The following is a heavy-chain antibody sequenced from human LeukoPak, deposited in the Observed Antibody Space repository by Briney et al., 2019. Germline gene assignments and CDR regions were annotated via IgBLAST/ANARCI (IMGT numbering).Heavy chain of an antibody. V-gene: IGHV1-18*01. D-gene: IGHD6-13*01. Sequence: ASVKVSCKASGYTFTSYGISWVRQAPGQGLEWMGWISAYNGNTNYAQKLQGRFTMTTDTSTSTAYMELRSLRSDDTAVYYCARVIAAPLYYYYYGMDVWGQGTTVTVSS. J-gene: IGHJ6*02. CDR1: GYTFTSYG. CDR2: ISAYNGNT. CDR3: ARVIAAPLYYYYYGMDV.